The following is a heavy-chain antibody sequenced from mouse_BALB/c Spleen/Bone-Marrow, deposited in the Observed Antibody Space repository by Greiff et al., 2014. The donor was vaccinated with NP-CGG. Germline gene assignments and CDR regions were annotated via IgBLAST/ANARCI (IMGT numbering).Heavy chain of an antibody. CDR1: GYAFTNYL. CDR3: ARAITDAMDY. Sequence: VQLQQSGAELVRPGTSVKVSCTGSGYAFTNYLIEWVKQRPGQGLEWIGVINSESGSTKYNEKFKGKATLTADKSSSTAYMQLSSLTSEDSAVYFCARAITDAMDYWGQGTSVTVSS. CDR2: INSESGST. D-gene: IGHD2-4*01. J-gene: IGHJ4*01. V-gene: IGHV1-54*01.